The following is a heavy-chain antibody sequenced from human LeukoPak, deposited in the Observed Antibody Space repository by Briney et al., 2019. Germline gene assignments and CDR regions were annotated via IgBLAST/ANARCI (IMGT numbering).Heavy chain of an antibody. CDR2: INSNSGGT. J-gene: IGHJ4*02. Sequence: GASVRVSCKTSGYTFTDYYIHWVRQAPGQGLEWMGWINSNSGGTSYAQKFQGRVTLTRDTPTRTAYMELNRLTSDDTAVYYCAGTSIAARRADFDSWGQGTVVTVSS. CDR1: GYTFTDYY. V-gene: IGHV1-2*02. D-gene: IGHD6-6*01. CDR3: AGTSIAARRADFDS.